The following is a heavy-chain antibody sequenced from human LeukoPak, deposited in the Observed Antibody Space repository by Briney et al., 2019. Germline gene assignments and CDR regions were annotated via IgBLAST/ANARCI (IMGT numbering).Heavy chain of an antibody. CDR2: VHPSEGT. Sequence: SGTLSLTCAVSGGSVSHSNWWTWVRQSPGKGLEWIGEVHPSEGTNYNPSLKSRVTISVDKSKNQFSLKLSSVTAADTAVYYCARDGAYSGYDAFDIWGQGTMVTVSS. CDR3: ARDGAYSGYDAFDI. CDR1: GGSVSHSNW. D-gene: IGHD5-12*01. V-gene: IGHV4-4*02. J-gene: IGHJ3*02.